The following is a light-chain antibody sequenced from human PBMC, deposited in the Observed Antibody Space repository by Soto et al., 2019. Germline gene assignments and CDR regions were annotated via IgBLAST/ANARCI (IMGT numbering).Light chain of an antibody. CDR3: STWDDSLTDVV. Sequence: QPVLTQPPSASGTPGQRVTISCSGSRSNIGGNTVEWYQQLPGTAPKLLIYSNSQRPSGVPERFSGSKSGTSASLAISGLQSEDEADYYCSTWDDSLTDVVFGGGTKVTVL. J-gene: IGLJ2*01. CDR2: SNS. CDR1: RSNIGGNT. V-gene: IGLV1-44*01.